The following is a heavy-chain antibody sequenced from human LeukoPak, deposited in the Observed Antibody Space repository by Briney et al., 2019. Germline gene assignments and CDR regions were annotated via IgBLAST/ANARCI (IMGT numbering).Heavy chain of an antibody. Sequence: SETLSLTCTVSGGSISSYYWSWIRQPPGKGLEWIGYIYYSGSTNYNPSLKSRVTISVDTSKNQFSLKPSSVTAADTAVYYCARAEDRYCSSTSCWGPYYYYYGMDVWGQGTTVTVSS. CDR3: ARAEDRYCSSTSCWGPYYYYYGMDV. J-gene: IGHJ6*02. D-gene: IGHD2-2*01. CDR2: IYYSGST. V-gene: IGHV4-59*01. CDR1: GGSISSYY.